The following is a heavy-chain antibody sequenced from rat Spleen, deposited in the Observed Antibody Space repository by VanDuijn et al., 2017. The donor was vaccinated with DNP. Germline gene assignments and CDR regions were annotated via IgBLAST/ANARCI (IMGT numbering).Heavy chain of an antibody. D-gene: IGHD3-8*01. CDR2: IIYDGSST. Sequence: EVQLVESGGGLVQPGRSLKLSCAASGFTFSDYAMAWVRQAPKKGLEWVATIIYDGSSTYYRDSVKGRFTISRDNAKSTLYLQMNSLRSDDTATYYCTSNPHIRTAAPFDYWGQGVMVTVSS. CDR1: GFTFSDYA. CDR3: TSNPHIRTAAPFDY. J-gene: IGHJ2*01. V-gene: IGHV5-17*01.